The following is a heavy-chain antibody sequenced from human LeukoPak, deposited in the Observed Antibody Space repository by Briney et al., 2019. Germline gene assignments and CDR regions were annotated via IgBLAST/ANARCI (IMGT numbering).Heavy chain of an antibody. CDR2: IYYSGST. CDR1: GGSISSYY. CDR3: ARARLSRKGMDV. V-gene: IGHV4-59*01. D-gene: IGHD4/OR15-4a*01. J-gene: IGHJ6*02. Sequence: SETLSLTCTVSGGSISSYYWSWIRQPPGKGLEWIGYIYYSGSTNYNPSLKSRATISVDTSKNQFSLKLSSVTAADTAVYYCARARLSRKGMDVWGQGTTVTVSS.